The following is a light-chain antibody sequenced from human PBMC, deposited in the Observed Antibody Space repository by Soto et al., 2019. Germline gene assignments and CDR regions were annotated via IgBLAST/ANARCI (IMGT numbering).Light chain of an antibody. CDR3: QQYKQWSPIT. V-gene: IGKV3-15*01. CDR1: QSVGTN. J-gene: IGKJ5*01. Sequence: EIVMTQSPGTLSALPGQSATLPCRASQSVGTNLAWYLQKPGQAPRLLIYGASTRATGIPVRFSGSGSGTEFTLTISSLQSDYFAVYSCQQYKQWSPITFGQGTRLE. CDR2: GAS.